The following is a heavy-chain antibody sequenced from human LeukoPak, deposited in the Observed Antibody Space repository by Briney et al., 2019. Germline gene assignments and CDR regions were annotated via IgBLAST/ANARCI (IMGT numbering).Heavy chain of an antibody. CDR2: IYPGDSDT. V-gene: IGHV5-51*01. J-gene: IGHJ5*02. Sequence: GESLKISCRGSGYSFTTYWIGWVRQMPGKGLEWMGIIYPGDSDTRYSPSFQGQVTISADKSISTAYLQWSSLKASDTAMYYCARLTRNCSGGSCYSDWLDPWGQGTLVTVSS. D-gene: IGHD2-15*01. CDR1: GYSFTTYW. CDR3: ARLTRNCSGGSCYSDWLDP.